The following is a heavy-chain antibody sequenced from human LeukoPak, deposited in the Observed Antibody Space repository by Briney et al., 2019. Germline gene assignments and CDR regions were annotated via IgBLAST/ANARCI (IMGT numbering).Heavy chain of an antibody. D-gene: IGHD6-13*01. CDR2: ISSSGSTI. CDR3: ARVHRIAAGFDY. J-gene: IGHJ4*02. CDR1: GFTFSSYE. V-gene: IGHV3-48*03. Sequence: PGRSLRLSCAASGFTFSSYEMNWVRQAPGKGLEWVSYISSSGSTIYYADSVKGRFTISRDNAKNSLYLQMNSLRAEDTAVYYCARVHRIAAGFDYWGQGTLVTVSS.